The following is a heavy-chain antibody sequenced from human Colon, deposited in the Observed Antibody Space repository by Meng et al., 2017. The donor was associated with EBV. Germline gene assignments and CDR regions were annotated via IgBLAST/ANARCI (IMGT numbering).Heavy chain of an antibody. CDR1: GGSMSSGNYY. Sequence: QGQLQASGPGLWGPPQTLSLTCTVSGGSMSSGNYYWSWIRQPPGKGLEWIGYIHHSGSAYYNPSLKSRVSISVDTSKNQFSLNLNSMTAADTAVYYCASFDHIPRRNYFDYWGQGTLVTVSS. CDR3: ASFDHIPRRNYFDY. CDR2: IHHSGSA. V-gene: IGHV4-30-4*01. J-gene: IGHJ4*02. D-gene: IGHD2-21*01.